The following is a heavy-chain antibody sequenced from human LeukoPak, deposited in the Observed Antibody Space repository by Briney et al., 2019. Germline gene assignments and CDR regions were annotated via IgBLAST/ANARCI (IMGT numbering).Heavy chain of an antibody. CDR1: GGSISSYY. CDR2: IYTSGST. V-gene: IGHV4-4*09. J-gene: IGHJ6*03. CDR3: ARFADGGFRPYYYYYMDA. Sequence: SETLSLTCTVSGGSISSYYWSWIRQPPGKGLEWIGYIYTSGSTNYNPSLKSRVTISVDTSKNQFSLKLSSVTAADTAVYYCARFADGGFRPYYYYYMDAWGKGTTVTVSS. D-gene: IGHD3-16*01.